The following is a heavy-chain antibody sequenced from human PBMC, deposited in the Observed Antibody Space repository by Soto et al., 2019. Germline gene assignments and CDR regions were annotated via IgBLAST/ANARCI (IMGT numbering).Heavy chain of an antibody. CDR1: GGSISSSSYY. V-gene: IGHV4-39*01. CDR2: IYYSGST. CDR3: ARLGLTYYYYGMDV. Sequence: PSDTLSLTCTVSGGSISSSSYYWGWILQPPGKGLEWIGSIYYSGSTYYNPSLKSRVTISVDTSKNQFSLKLSSVTAADTAVYYCARLGLTYYYYGMDVWGQGTTVTVSS. J-gene: IGHJ6*02. D-gene: IGHD3-9*01.